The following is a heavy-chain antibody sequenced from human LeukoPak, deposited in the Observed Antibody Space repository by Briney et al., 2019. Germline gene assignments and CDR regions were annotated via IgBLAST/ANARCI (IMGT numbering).Heavy chain of an antibody. V-gene: IGHV1-69*01. CDR3: ARELSSGSLATGDYGMDV. D-gene: IGHD1-26*01. J-gene: IGHJ6*02. CDR2: MIPIFGTA. CDR1: GGTFSSYA. Sequence: SVKVSCKASGGTFSSYAISWVRQAPGQGLEWMGGMIPIFGTANYAQKFQGRVTITADESTSTAYTELGSLRSEDTAVYYCARELSSGSLATGDYGMDVWGQGTTVTVSS.